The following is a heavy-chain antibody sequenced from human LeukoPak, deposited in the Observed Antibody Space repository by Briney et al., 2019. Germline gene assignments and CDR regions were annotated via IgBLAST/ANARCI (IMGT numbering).Heavy chain of an antibody. CDR3: ARERDYGDYRGAFDI. D-gene: IGHD4-17*01. V-gene: IGHV1-18*01. CDR1: GYTFTSYG. J-gene: IGHJ3*02. Sequence: ASVKVSCKASGYTFTSYGISWVRQAPGQGLEWMGWISACNGNTNYAQKLQGRVTMTTDTSTSTAYMELRSLRSDDTAVYYCARERDYGDYRGAFDIWGQGTMVTVSS. CDR2: ISACNGNT.